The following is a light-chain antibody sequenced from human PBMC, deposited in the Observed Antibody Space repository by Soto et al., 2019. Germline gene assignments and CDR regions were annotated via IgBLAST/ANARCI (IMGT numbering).Light chain of an antibody. J-gene: IGLJ2*01. CDR1: NIGSKG. CDR3: XVWDXGSAHVV. Sequence: SYELTQPPSVSVAPGKTASISCGGNNIGSKGVHWYQQKPGQAPVLVIYSDTDLPPVIPERFSGSNSANLATLTISRVEAGXXXXXXXXVWDXGSAHVVFGGGTKL. V-gene: IGLV3-21*04. CDR2: SDT.